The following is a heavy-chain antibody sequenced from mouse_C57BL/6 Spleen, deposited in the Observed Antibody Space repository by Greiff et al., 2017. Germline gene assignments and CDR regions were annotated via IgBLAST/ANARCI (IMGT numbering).Heavy chain of an antibody. J-gene: IGHJ3*01. Sequence: QVQLQQPGAELVKPGASVKLSCKASGYTFTSYWMHWVKQRPGQGLEWIGMIHPNSGSTNYNEKFKSKATLTVDKSSSTAYMQLSSLTSEDSAVYYCASNWDGLWFAYWGQGTLVTVSA. CDR2: IHPNSGST. CDR3: ASNWDGLWFAY. D-gene: IGHD4-1*02. CDR1: GYTFTSYW. V-gene: IGHV1-64*01.